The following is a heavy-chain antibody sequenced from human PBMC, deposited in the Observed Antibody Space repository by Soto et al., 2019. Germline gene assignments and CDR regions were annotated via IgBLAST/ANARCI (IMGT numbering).Heavy chain of an antibody. Sequence: GSLRLSCAVSGFTFSDYSMNWLRQAPGKGLEWVSYISSTGNTIYYADSVKGRFTISRDTANNSLHLQMNSLRADDTAVYFCARGSIGFLKGGWFDPWGQGTLVTVS. CDR1: GFTFSDYS. CDR3: ARGSIGFLKGGWFDP. V-gene: IGHV3-11*01. D-gene: IGHD6-25*01. J-gene: IGHJ5*02. CDR2: ISSTGNTI.